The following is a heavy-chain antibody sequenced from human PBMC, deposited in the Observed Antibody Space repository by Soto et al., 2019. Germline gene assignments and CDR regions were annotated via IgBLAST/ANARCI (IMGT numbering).Heavy chain of an antibody. CDR2: IIPMSGTI. J-gene: IGHJ4*02. Sequence: QVHLVQSGAEVKKPGSSLKVSCKASGGAFTSYSFHWVRQAPGQGLEWMGGIIPMSGTINYALKFQGRVTMAADVPTNTAYIELSSLRSEDTAIYYCARDNTGLDYWGQGTLVTVSS. V-gene: IGHV1-69*12. CDR1: GGAFTSYS. D-gene: IGHD1-1*01. CDR3: ARDNTGLDY.